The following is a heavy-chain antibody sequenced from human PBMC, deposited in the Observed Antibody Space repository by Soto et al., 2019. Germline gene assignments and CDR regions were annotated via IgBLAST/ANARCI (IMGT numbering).Heavy chain of an antibody. Sequence: QVQLVQSGAEVKKPGSSVKVSCKASGGTFSSYAISWVRQAPGQGLEWMGGIIPIFGTANYAQKFQGRVTITADESTSTAYMELSSLRSEDTDVYYCASPSNDFWSGYYTFDYWGQGTLVTVSS. CDR3: ASPSNDFWSGYYTFDY. CDR2: IIPIFGTA. J-gene: IGHJ4*02. V-gene: IGHV1-69*01. D-gene: IGHD3-3*01. CDR1: GGTFSSYA.